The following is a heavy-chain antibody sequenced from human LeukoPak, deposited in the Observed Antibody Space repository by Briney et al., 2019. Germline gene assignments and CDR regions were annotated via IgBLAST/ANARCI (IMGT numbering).Heavy chain of an antibody. CDR3: ARVGSSSWAEVYYFDY. Sequence: GGSLRLSRAFSVFTFSSYWMHWVRQAPGQGLVWVSRINSDGSGTSYAESVKCRFTISRDNAKNTRYLQMNSLRAEDTAVYYCARVGSSSWAEVYYFDYWGQGTLVTVSS. V-gene: IGHV3-74*01. J-gene: IGHJ4*02. D-gene: IGHD6-13*01. CDR2: INSDGSGT. CDR1: VFTFSSYW.